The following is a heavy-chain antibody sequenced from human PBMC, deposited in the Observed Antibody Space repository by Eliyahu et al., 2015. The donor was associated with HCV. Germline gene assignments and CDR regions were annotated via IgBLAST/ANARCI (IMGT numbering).Heavy chain of an antibody. J-gene: IGHJ5*02. D-gene: IGHD5-18*01. V-gene: IGHV1-46*01. Sequence: QVQLVQSGAEVXKPGASVKVSCKASGYTFTSYYIHWXRQAPGQGLEWMGIXNPXGGSTSYAQKFQGRVTMTRDTSTSTVHMELSSLRSEDTAVYYCARIPNAAMVESLGNNWFDPWGQGTLVTVSS. CDR3: ARIPNAAMVESLGNNWFDP. CDR2: XNPXGGST. CDR1: GYTFTSYY.